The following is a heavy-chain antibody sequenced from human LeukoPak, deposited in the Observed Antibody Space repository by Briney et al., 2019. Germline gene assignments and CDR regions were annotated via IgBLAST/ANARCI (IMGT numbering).Heavy chain of an antibody. D-gene: IGHD3-22*01. CDR2: IIPIFGTA. J-gene: IGHJ4*02. CDR3: ARQNSYDSSGYWGPFDY. V-gene: IGHV1-69*05. Sequence: GASVKVSCKASGGTFSSYAISWVRQAPGQGLEWMGGIIPIFGTANYAQKFQGRVTITTDESTSTAYMKLSSLRSEDTAVYYCARQNSYDSSGYWGPFDYWGQGTLVTVSS. CDR1: GGTFSSYA.